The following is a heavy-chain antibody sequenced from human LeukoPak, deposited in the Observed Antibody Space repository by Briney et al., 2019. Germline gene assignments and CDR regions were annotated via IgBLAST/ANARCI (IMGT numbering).Heavy chain of an antibody. Sequence: GGSLRLSCAASGFTVSSNYMSWVRQAPGKGLEWVSVIYSGGSTYYADSVEGRFTISRDNSKNTLYLQMNSLRAEDTAVYYCAILAARARGRDYWGQGTLVTVSS. CDR3: AILAARARGRDY. V-gene: IGHV3-53*01. D-gene: IGHD6-6*01. CDR2: IYSGGST. CDR1: GFTVSSNY. J-gene: IGHJ4*02.